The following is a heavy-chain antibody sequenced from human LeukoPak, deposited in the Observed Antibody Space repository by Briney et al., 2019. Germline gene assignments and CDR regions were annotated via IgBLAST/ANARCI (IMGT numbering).Heavy chain of an antibody. J-gene: IGHJ4*02. CDR2: ISGSGGST. CDR3: AIATYHSGSSHFDH. Sequence: GGSLRLSCAASGFIFNTYAMSWVRQAPGKGLEWVSGISGSGGSTYYTDSVKGRFTISRDNSKNTLYLQMNSLRAEDTAVYYCAIATYHSGSSHFDHWGQGTLVTVSS. V-gene: IGHV3-23*01. CDR1: GFIFNTYA. D-gene: IGHD3-10*01.